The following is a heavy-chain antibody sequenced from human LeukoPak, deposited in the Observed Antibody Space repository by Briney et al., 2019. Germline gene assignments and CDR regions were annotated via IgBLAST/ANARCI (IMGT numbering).Heavy chain of an antibody. D-gene: IGHD5-24*01. J-gene: IGHJ5*02. CDR1: GFTFSSYW. CDR3: ARGFDGYPFGWWFDP. V-gene: IGHV3-74*01. CDR2: VDADGSTT. Sequence: GGSLRLSCAASGFTFSSYWMHWVRQAPGKGLVWVSRVDADGSTTIYADSVKGRFTISRDNGINTVYLQMNSLRAEDTAVYYCARGFDGYPFGWWFDPWGQGTLVTVSS.